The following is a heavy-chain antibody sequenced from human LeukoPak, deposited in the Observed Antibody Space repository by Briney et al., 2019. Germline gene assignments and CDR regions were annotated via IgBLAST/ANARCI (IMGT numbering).Heavy chain of an antibody. Sequence: GGSLRLSCAASGFTFSSYSMNWDRQAPGKGLEWVSSISSSSSYIYYADSVKGRFTISRDNAKNSLYLQMNSLRAEDTAVYYCARESAAGGSIAAAVNDYWGQGTLVTVSS. CDR3: ARESAAGGSIAAAVNDY. D-gene: IGHD6-13*01. J-gene: IGHJ4*02. V-gene: IGHV3-21*01. CDR2: ISSSSSYI. CDR1: GFTFSSYS.